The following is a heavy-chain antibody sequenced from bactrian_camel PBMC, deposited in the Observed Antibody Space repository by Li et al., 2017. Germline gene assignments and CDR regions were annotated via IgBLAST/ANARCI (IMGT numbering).Heavy chain of an antibody. Sequence: QLVESGGGSVQIGESLRLSCVVEGLDLTRHCFGWFRQVPGKEREGVAAMYTGFGGGNIYCDDSVKGRFTISQDNSKNTLYLQMNSLKPEDTAMYYCAAEAYLSAVDCLEVMGRRPDHRGQGTQVTVS. CDR1: GLDLTRHC. D-gene: IGHD3*01. J-gene: IGHJ4*01. V-gene: IGHV3S1*01. CDR3: AAEAYLSAVDCLEVMGRRPDH. CDR2: MYTGFGGGNI.